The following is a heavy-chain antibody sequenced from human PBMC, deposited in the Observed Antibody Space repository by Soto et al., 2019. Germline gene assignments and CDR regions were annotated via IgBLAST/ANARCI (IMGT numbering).Heavy chain of an antibody. D-gene: IGHD4-17*01. V-gene: IGHV3-7*01. CDR3: ASSTTVTTPRPYFDY. CDR2: IKQDGSEK. Sequence: GGSLRLSCAASGFTFSSYWMSWVRQAPGKGLEWVANIKQDGSEKYYVDSVKGRFTISRDNAKNSLYLQMNSLRAEDTAVYYCASSTTVTTPRPYFDYWGQGXLVTVSS. J-gene: IGHJ4*02. CDR1: GFTFSSYW.